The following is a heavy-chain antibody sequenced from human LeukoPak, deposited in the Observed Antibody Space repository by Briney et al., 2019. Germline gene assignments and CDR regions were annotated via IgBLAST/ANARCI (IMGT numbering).Heavy chain of an antibody. CDR3: ARGIEYYDILTGYEPPDY. J-gene: IGHJ4*02. CDR1: GYTFTSYY. Sequence: ASVKVSCKASGYTFTSYYMHWVRQAPGQGLEWMGIINPSGGSTCYAQKFQGRFTMTSDTSTSTLYMELSSLRSEDTAVYYCARGIEYYDILTGYEPPDYWGQGTLVTVSS. CDR2: INPSGGST. D-gene: IGHD3-9*01. V-gene: IGHV1-46*03.